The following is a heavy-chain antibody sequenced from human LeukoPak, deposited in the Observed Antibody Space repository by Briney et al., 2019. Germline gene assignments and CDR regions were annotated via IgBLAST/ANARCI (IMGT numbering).Heavy chain of an antibody. V-gene: IGHV3-30*03. CDR3: ARDLSTGSVARDYGMDV. CDR1: GFTFSSYS. Sequence: GGSLRLSCAASGFTFSSYSMHWVRQAPGKGLEWVAVISYDGSNKYYADSVKGRFAISRDNSKNTLYLRMNSLRAEDTAVYYCARDLSTGSVARDYGMDVWGQGTTVTVSS. D-gene: IGHD2-2*01. CDR2: ISYDGSNK. J-gene: IGHJ6*02.